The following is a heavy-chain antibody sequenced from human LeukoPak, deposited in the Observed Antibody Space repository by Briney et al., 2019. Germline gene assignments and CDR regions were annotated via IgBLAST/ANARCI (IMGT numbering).Heavy chain of an antibody. CDR1: GFTFSSYN. CDR2: ITSSSSYI. D-gene: IGHD5-24*01. Sequence: PGGSLRLSCAASGFTFSSYNMNWVRQAPGKGLEWVSSITSSSSYIYYADSVKGRFTISRDNAKNSLYLQINSLRAEDTAVYYCARRRGRWLQYEYDYWGQGTLVTVSS. CDR3: ARRRGRWLQYEYDY. V-gene: IGHV3-21*01. J-gene: IGHJ4*02.